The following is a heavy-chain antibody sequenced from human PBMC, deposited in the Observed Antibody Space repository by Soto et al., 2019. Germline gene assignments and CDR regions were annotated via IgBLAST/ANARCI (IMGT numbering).Heavy chain of an antibody. J-gene: IGHJ6*02. CDR3: ATEPRMSSRGRGGMDV. CDR2: IWSDGSDQ. D-gene: IGHD3-10*01. CDR1: GISIRTYG. V-gene: IGHV3-33*01. Sequence: QVELVESGGGVVQPGKSLRLSCVASGISIRTYGMHWVRQAPGKGLEWVAVIWSDGSDQLYADSMKGRLTISRDNAKNTLYLQVNSLRADDTAAYFCATEPRMSSRGRGGMDVCGHGTTVIVSS.